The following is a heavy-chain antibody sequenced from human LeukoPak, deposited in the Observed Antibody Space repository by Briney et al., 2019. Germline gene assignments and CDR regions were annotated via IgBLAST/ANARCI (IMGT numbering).Heavy chain of an antibody. D-gene: IGHD3-22*01. CDR1: GFTFSDHY. CDR3: CRYDSSGYPDY. V-gene: IGHV3-72*01. J-gene: IGHJ4*02. CDR2: TRNKANSYTT. Sequence: GGSLRLSCAASGFTFSDHYMDWVRQAPGKGLEWVGRTRNKANSYTTEYAASVKGRFTISRDDSKNSLYLQMNSLKTEDTAVYHCCRYDSSGYPDYWGQGTLVTVSS.